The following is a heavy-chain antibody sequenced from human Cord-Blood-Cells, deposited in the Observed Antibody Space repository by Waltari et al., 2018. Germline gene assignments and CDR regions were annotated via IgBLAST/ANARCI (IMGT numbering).Heavy chain of an antibody. CDR3: ARGFNWGSDYFDY. D-gene: IGHD7-27*01. CDR1: GGSFSGYY. J-gene: IGHJ4*02. V-gene: IGHV4-34*01. CDR2: INHSGST. Sequence: QVQLQQWGAGLLKPSETLSLTCAVYGGSFSGYYWSWIRQPPGKGLEWIGEINHSGSTNDTPSLKSRVTISVYTSKNQFSLKLGSVTAADTAVYYCARGFNWGSDYFDYWGQGTLVTVSS.